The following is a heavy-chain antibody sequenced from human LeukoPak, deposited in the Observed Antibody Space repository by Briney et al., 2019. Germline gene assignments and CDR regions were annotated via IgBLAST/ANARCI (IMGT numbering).Heavy chain of an antibody. V-gene: IGHV4-39*07. CDR3: VRDLGVGGSWPLDF. CDR1: GASVSTTSCL. CDR2: ISYTGSS. J-gene: IGHJ4*02. D-gene: IGHD2-15*01. Sequence: PSETLSLTCVVSGASVSTTSCLWGWVRQTPGKGLEWIGSISYTGSSYYNPSLNSRVTMSLDPAKNHFFLRMTSLTAADTAVYYCVRDLGVGGSWPLDFWGPGTVVIVSS.